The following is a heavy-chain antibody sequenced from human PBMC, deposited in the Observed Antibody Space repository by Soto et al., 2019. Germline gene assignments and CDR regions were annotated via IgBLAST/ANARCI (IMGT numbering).Heavy chain of an antibody. D-gene: IGHD3-10*01. CDR2: IYYNVST. CDR3: ARGSDRGWFDP. V-gene: IGHV4-59*11. Sequence: SETLSLTCTVSGGSINNHYWSWIRQPPGKGLEWIGYIYYNVSTNYNPSLKSRVTISVDTSKNQFSLKLSSVTAADTAVYYCARGSDRGWFDPWGQGTLVTVSS. J-gene: IGHJ5*02. CDR1: GGSINNHY.